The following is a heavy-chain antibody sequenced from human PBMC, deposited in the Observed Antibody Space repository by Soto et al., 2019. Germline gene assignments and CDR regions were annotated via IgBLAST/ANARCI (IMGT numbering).Heavy chain of an antibody. CDR3: SKFTYSTSVRYLQH. CDR1: GYTFANYW. CDR2: IYHSDSRT. V-gene: IGHV5-51*01. D-gene: IGHD6-6*01. J-gene: IGHJ1*01. Sequence: GEPLKISCESSGYTFANYWIGWVSQVPGIGLECVAIIYHSDSRTIYSPTIQGTGPISADKSISTAYLQWTILKASDTAIYYCSKFTYSTSVRYLQHWGQGTPVTVSS.